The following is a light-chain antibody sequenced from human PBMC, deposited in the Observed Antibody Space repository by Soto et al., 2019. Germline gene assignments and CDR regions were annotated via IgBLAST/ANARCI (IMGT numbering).Light chain of an antibody. CDR2: VEGSGSY. V-gene: IGLV4-60*03. CDR3: DTWDSNTKGVV. CDR1: SGHSSYI. J-gene: IGLJ2*01. Sequence: QAVVTQSSSASASLGSSVKLTCTLTSGHSSYIIAWHQQQPGKAPRYLMKVEGSGSYNKGSGVPDRFSGSSSGADRYLTISNLQSEDEADYYCDTWDSNTKGVVFGGGTKLTVL.